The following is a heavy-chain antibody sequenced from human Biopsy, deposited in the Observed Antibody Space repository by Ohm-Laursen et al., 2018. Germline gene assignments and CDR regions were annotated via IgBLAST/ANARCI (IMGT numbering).Heavy chain of an antibody. Sequence: GSPRLSCVASGFTFSRYAMTWFRQAPGKGLEWVSTISGNSDIIYDTDSVKCRFTIYRDNSKNTLYLQMNSLRADDTAVYYCAKSAYCTIKCHSFDPWGQGTLVTVSS. CDR2: ISGNSDII. D-gene: IGHD2-8*01. CDR3: AKSAYCTIKCHSFDP. V-gene: IGHV3-23*01. J-gene: IGHJ5*02. CDR1: GFTFSRYA.